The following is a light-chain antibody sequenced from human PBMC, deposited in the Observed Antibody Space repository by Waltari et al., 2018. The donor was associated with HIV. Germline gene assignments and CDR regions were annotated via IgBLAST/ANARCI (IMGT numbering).Light chain of an antibody. CDR2: DVS. J-gene: IGLJ2*01. CDR3: GSSRTNVNMAV. V-gene: IGLV2-14*03. Sequence: QSALTQPASVSGSPGQSITISCTGTSSDSGGFKSVSWYQQSPGKAPKLIIYDVSYRPQGVLIGSSGSRPGNTASRPISGLRAEEEVDNFGGSSRTNVNMAVFGGG. CDR1: SSDSGGFKS.